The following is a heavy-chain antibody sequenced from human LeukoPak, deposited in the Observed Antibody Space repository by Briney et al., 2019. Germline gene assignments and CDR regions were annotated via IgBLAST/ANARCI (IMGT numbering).Heavy chain of an antibody. CDR1: GGTFSSYA. CDR2: IIPILGMA. V-gene: IGHV1-69*04. D-gene: IGHD3-9*01. Sequence: SVRVSCKASGGTFSSYAISWVRQAPGQGLEWMGRIIPILGMANYAQKFQGRVTITADKSTSTAYMELSSLRSEDTAVYYCASENDYDILTGYGGNWFDPWGQGTLVTVSS. CDR3: ASENDYDILTGYGGNWFDP. J-gene: IGHJ5*02.